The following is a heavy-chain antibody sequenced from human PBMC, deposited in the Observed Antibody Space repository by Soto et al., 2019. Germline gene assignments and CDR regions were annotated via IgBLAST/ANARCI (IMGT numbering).Heavy chain of an antibody. Sequence: QVQLVQSGAEVKEPGSSVKVSCKASGDTFSKYAISWVRQAPGQGLEWMGGIIPTLGITDFPQKFRGRVTLTADESTSTAYLELSSLTSEDTALYYCARGVTTVTTGNWFDPWGQGTLVTVSS. J-gene: IGHJ5*02. V-gene: IGHV1-69*01. CDR2: IIPTLGIT. CDR1: GDTFSKYA. D-gene: IGHD4-17*01. CDR3: ARGVTTVTTGNWFDP.